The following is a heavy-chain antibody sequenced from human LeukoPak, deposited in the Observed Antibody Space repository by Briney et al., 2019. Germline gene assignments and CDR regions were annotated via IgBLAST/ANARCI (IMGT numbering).Heavy chain of an antibody. Sequence: GGSLRLSCEGSAFIFSGHWMNWVRQTPGKGLEWVAVISYDGSNKYYADSVKGRFTISRDNSKNTLYLQMNSLRAEDTAVYYCAKGAGYCSSTSCSPDAFDIWGQGTMVTVSS. D-gene: IGHD2-2*01. CDR3: AKGAGYCSSTSCSPDAFDI. CDR2: ISYDGSNK. J-gene: IGHJ3*02. V-gene: IGHV3-30*18. CDR1: AFIFSGHW.